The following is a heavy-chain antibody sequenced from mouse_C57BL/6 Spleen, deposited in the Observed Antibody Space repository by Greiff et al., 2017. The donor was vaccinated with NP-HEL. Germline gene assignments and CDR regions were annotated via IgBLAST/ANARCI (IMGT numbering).Heavy chain of an antibody. CDR1: EYEFPSHD. V-gene: IGHV5-2*01. CDR3: ARGGNWYFDV. D-gene: IGHD6-1*01. Sequence: EVHLVESGGGLVQPGESLKLSCESNEYEFPSHDMSWVRKTPEKRLELVAAINSDGGSTYYPDTMERRFIITRDNTKKTLYLQMSSLRSDDATLYYCARGGNWYFDVWGTGTTVTVSS. CDR2: INSDGGST. J-gene: IGHJ1*03.